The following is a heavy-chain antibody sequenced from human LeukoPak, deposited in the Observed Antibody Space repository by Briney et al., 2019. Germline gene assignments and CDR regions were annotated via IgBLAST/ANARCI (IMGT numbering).Heavy chain of an antibody. D-gene: IGHD6-19*01. CDR2: IYYSGST. J-gene: IGHJ4*02. CDR1: GGSISTYY. Sequence: PSETLSLTCTVSGGSISTYYWSWIRQPPGKGLEWIGYIYYSGSTYYNPSLKSRVTISVDTSKNQFSLKLSSVTAADTAVYYCASAVAAQYYFDYWGQGTLVTVSS. V-gene: IGHV4-59*06. CDR3: ASAVAAQYYFDY.